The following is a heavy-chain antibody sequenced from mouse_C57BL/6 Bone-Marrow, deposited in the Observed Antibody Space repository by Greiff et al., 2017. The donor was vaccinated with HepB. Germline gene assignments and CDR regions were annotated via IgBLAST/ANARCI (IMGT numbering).Heavy chain of an antibody. CDR2: INPGSGGT. Sequence: VQLQQSGAELVRPGTSVKVSCKASGYSFTNYLIEWVKQRPGQGLEWIGVINPGSGGTNYNEKFKGKATLTADKSSSTAYMQLSSLTSEDSAVYFCARGGSGYQFAYWGQGTLVTVSA. V-gene: IGHV1-54*01. CDR3: ARGGSGYQFAY. D-gene: IGHD3-2*02. J-gene: IGHJ3*01. CDR1: GYSFTNYL.